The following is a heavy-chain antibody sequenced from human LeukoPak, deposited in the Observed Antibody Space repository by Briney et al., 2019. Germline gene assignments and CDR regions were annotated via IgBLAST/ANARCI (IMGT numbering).Heavy chain of an antibody. D-gene: IGHD3-10*01. CDR3: ARVIRYGSAPLYYYGMDV. V-gene: IGHV3-48*03. CDR1: GFTFSSYE. J-gene: IGHJ6*02. CDR2: ISSSAYTI. Sequence: PGGSLRLSCAASGFTFSSYEMNWVRQAPGKGLEWVSYISSSAYTIYYADSVKGRFTVSRDNAKNTLYLQMNSLRAEDTAVYYCARVIRYGSAPLYYYGMDVWGQGTTVTVSS.